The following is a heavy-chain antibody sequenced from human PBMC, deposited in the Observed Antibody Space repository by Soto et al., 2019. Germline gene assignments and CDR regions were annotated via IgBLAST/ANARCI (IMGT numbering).Heavy chain of an antibody. J-gene: IGHJ4*02. CDR1: GFTFSNNW. CDR2: INSDGSST. D-gene: IGHD5-18*01. CDR3: ARDRTGTAISPTPPLY. Sequence: GGSLRLSCAASGFTFSNNWMHWVRQAPGKGPVWVSRINSDGSSTYYADSVKGRFTISRDNAKNTLYLQMNSLRAEDTAVYYCARDRTGTAISPTPPLYWGQGTLVTVSS. V-gene: IGHV3-74*01.